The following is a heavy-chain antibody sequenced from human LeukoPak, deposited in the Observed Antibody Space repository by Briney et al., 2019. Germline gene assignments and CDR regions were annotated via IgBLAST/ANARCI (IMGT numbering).Heavy chain of an antibody. CDR2: VSGSGGST. D-gene: IGHD4-23*01. Sequence: GGSLRLSCAASGFTFSSYAMSWVRQAPGKGLEWVSAVSGSGGSTYYADSVKGRFTISRDNSKNTMYLQMNSLRAEDTAVYYCAKIQASFYGGKARNYFDYWGQGTLVTVSS. V-gene: IGHV3-23*01. CDR3: AKIQASFYGGKARNYFDY. CDR1: GFTFSSYA. J-gene: IGHJ4*02.